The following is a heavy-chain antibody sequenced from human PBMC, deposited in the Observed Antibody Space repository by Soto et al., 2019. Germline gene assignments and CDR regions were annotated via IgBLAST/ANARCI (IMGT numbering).Heavy chain of an antibody. CDR3: AHAYGGRSLS. CDR1: GFSLPTDRVG. CDR2: IYRDDAK. V-gene: IGHV2-5*02. D-gene: IGHD1-26*01. Sequence: QITLKESGPPLVKPTQTITLTCTFSGFSLPTDRVGVGWIRQPPGKALEWLAVIYRDDAKTYRPSLKSRLTTTTDTSKNQVALPMTDLDPVDTATYYCAHAYGGRSLSWGPGTRVTVSS. J-gene: IGHJ5*02.